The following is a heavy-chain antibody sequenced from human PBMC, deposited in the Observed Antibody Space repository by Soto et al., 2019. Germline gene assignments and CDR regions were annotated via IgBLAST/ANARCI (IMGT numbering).Heavy chain of an antibody. J-gene: IGHJ4*02. Sequence: QVQLVESGGGVVQPGTSLRLSCAASGFSFGTYAMYWVRQAPGRGLEWVAVISDDGNTKYYADYVKGRFTISRDNSRNTLYLQIYSLRTEDAALYYCASSYFYDSGGYYPFDNWGQGTLVTVSS. D-gene: IGHD3-22*01. CDR2: ISDDGNTK. V-gene: IGHV3-30-3*01. CDR3: ASSYFYDSGGYYPFDN. CDR1: GFSFGTYA.